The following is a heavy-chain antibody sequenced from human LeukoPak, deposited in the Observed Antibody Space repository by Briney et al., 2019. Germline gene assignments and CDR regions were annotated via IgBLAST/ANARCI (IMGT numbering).Heavy chain of an antibody. V-gene: IGHV1-69*06. CDR1: GGTFSTYA. CDR2: IIPIFGTA. Sequence: SVKVSCKASGGTFSTYAISWVRQAPGQGLEWMGGIIPIFGTANYAQKFQGRVTITADKSTSTAYMDLSSLRSEDTAVYYCASSFDGSEDAFDIWGQGTMVTVSS. CDR3: ASSFDGSEDAFDI. J-gene: IGHJ3*02. D-gene: IGHD3-22*01.